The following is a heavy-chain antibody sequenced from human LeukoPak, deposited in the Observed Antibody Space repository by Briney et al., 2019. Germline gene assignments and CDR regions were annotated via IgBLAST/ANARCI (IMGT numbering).Heavy chain of an antibody. D-gene: IGHD5-18*01. CDR3: ARADLDTGTWGFDY. V-gene: IGHV3-7*01. J-gene: IGHJ4*02. CDR1: GFTFSRYW. Sequence: GGSLRLSCAVSGFTFSRYWMSWVRQAPGKGLEWVANIMEDGSEQYYVDSVKGRFTISRDNAKNSLYLQMSSLRAEDTAVYCCARADLDTGTWGFDYWGQGALVTVSS. CDR2: IMEDGSEQ.